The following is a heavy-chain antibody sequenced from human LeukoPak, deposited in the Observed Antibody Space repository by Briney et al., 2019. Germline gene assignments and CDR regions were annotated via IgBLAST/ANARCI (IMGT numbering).Heavy chain of an antibody. CDR3: AREPSNTSGRNPYFDH. CDR2: ISTYNGDT. Sequence: GASVKVSCKASGYSFTRYAIMWVRQAPGQGLEWMGWISTYNGDTNYAQQLQGRVTMTTDTSTSTAYMELRSLTSDDTAVYYCAREPSNTSGRNPYFDHWGQGTLVTVSS. D-gene: IGHD6-19*01. V-gene: IGHV1-18*01. CDR1: GYSFTRYA. J-gene: IGHJ4*02.